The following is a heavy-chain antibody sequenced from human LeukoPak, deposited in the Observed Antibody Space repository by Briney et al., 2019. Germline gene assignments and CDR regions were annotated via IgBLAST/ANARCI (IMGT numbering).Heavy chain of an antibody. CDR3: ARDGVVVVPAAILPESQNYFYYYMDV. CDR1: GFTFSSYS. V-gene: IGHV3-48*01. D-gene: IGHD2-2*01. Sequence: GGSLRLSCAASGFTFSSYSMNWVRQAPGKGLEWVSYISSSSSTIYYADSVKGRFTISRDNAKNSLYLQMNSLRAEDTAVYYCARDGVVVVPAAILPESQNYFYYYMDVWGKGTTVTVSS. J-gene: IGHJ6*03. CDR2: ISSSSSTI.